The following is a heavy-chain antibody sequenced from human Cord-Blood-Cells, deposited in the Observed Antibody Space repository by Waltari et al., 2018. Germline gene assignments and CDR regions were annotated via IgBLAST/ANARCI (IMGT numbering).Heavy chain of an antibody. CDR2: IIPIFGTA. CDR1: GGPFSSYA. J-gene: IGHJ4*02. V-gene: IGHV1-69*01. D-gene: IGHD3-9*01. Sequence: QVQLVQSGAEVKKPGSSVKVSCKASGGPFSSYAIRWMRQAPRQGLEWMGGIIPIFGTANYAQKFQGRVTITADESTSTAYMELSNLRSEDTAVYYCAREGRRLRYFDWLFPLGYWGQGTLVTVSS. CDR3: AREGRRLRYFDWLFPLGY.